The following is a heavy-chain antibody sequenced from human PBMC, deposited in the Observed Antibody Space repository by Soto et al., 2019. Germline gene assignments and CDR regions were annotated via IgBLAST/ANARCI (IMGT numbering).Heavy chain of an antibody. J-gene: IGHJ4*02. Sequence: QLQLQESGPGLVKPSETLSLTCTVSGGSISSSSYYWAWVRQPPGKGLEWIGSVYYSGTTYYNPSLKSRVTISVDTSKNQFSLKLSSVTAADTAVFYCARLIHCKTTSCSFDYWGQGTLVTVSS. CDR3: ARLIHCKTTSCSFDY. V-gene: IGHV4-39*01. CDR1: GGSISSSSYY. CDR2: VYYSGTT. D-gene: IGHD2-2*01.